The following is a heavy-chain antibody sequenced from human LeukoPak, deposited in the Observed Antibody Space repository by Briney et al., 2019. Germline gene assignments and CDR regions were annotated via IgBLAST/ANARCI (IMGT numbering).Heavy chain of an antibody. CDR3: AKDETPYYDFWSGYSAPDY. Sequence: GGSLRLSCAASGFTFSSYGMHWVRQAPGKGLEWVAFIRYDGSSKYYADSVKGRFTISRDNSKNTLYLQMNSLRAEDTAVYYCAKDETPYYDFWSGYSAPDYWGQGTLVTVSS. CDR2: IRYDGSSK. V-gene: IGHV3-30*02. CDR1: GFTFSSYG. D-gene: IGHD3-3*01. J-gene: IGHJ4*02.